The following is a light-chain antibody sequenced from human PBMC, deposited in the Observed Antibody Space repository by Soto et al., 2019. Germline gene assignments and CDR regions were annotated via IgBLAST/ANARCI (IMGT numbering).Light chain of an antibody. CDR2: AGT. J-gene: IGKJ4*01. CDR1: QSISSW. V-gene: IGKV1-5*01. Sequence: DIQMTQSPSTLSASVGDRVTITCRASQSISSWLAWYQQKPGKAPNLLIYAGTSLQSGVPSRFSGSGSGTEFTLTISSLQPEDFATYYCQQLHVYPSTFGGGTKVDIK. CDR3: QQLHVYPST.